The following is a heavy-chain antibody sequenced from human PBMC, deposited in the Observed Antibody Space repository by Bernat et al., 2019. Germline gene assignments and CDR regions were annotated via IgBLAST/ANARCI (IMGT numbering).Heavy chain of an antibody. J-gene: IGHJ4*02. CDR3: ARLGSVWSTDY. CDR2: IWYDGSNK. V-gene: IGHV3-33*01. D-gene: IGHD6-19*01. Sequence: QVQLVESGGGVVQPGRSLRLSCGASGFTFSSYGIHWVRQDPGKGLEWVAIIWYDGSNKYYADSGKGRFTISRDNSKNTAYLQMNSLRAEDTAVYYCARLGSVWSTDYWGQGTLVTVSS. CDR1: GFTFSSYG.